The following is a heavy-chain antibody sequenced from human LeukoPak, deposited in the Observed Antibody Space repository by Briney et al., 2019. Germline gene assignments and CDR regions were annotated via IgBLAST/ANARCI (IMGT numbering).Heavy chain of an antibody. Sequence: SVKVSCKASGGTFSSYAISWVRQAPGPGLEWMGGIIPIFGTANYAQKFQGRVTITADKSTSTAYMELSSLRSEDTAVYYCARGGQASHYYYYYGMDVWGKGTTVTVSS. CDR1: GGTFSSYA. V-gene: IGHV1-69*06. J-gene: IGHJ6*04. CDR3: ARGGQASHYYYYYGMDV. CDR2: IIPIFGTA.